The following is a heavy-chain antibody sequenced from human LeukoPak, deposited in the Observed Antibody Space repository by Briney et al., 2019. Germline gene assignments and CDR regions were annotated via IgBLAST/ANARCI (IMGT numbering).Heavy chain of an antibody. V-gene: IGHV3-20*04. D-gene: IGHD3-3*01. J-gene: IGHJ4*02. CDR2: INWNGGST. CDR1: GFTVSSNY. CDR3: ARNPSWSGYVFDY. Sequence: GGSLRLSCAASGFTVSSNYMSWVRQAPGKGLEWVSGINWNGGSTGYADSVKGRFTISRDNAKNSLYLQMNSLRAEDTALYYCARNPSWSGYVFDYWGQGTLVTVPS.